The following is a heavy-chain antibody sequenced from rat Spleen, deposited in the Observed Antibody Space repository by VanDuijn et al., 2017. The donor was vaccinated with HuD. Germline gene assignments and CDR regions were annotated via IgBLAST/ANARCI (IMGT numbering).Heavy chain of an antibody. CDR3: TRAQNYPGIRGNWFAY. J-gene: IGHJ3*01. Sequence: EVQLVESGGGLVQPGRSLKLSCAASGFTFSDYYMAWVRQGPTKGLEWVATISTSGGSTDYRDSVKGRFTISRDNAKSTLYLQMNSLRSEDTATYYCTRAQNYPGIRGNWFAYWGQGTLVTVSS. V-gene: IGHV5-27*01. CDR1: GFTFSDYY. CDR2: ISTSGGST. D-gene: IGHD1-4*01.